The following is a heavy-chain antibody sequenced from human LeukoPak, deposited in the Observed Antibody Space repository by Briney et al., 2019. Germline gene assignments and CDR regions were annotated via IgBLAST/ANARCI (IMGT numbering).Heavy chain of an antibody. V-gene: IGHV3-7*01. CDR1: GFTFSSYW. J-gene: IGHJ3*01. D-gene: IGHD2-2*01. CDR3: ARDQGYCTSASCRGDAFDV. Sequence: GGSLRLSCAASGFTFSSYWMSWVRQAPGKGLEWVAKIKQDGSEKYYVDSVKGRFTISRDNAKNSLSLQMNSLRAEDTAVYYCARDQGYCTSASCRGDAFDVWGQGSMVSVSS. CDR2: IKQDGSEK.